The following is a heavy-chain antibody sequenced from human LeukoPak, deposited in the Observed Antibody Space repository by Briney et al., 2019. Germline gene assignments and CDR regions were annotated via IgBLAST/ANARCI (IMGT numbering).Heavy chain of an antibody. CDR1: GFTFDDYA. V-gene: IGHV3-43*02. J-gene: IGHJ4*02. Sequence: GGSLRLSWAASGFTFDDYAMRWGRQAPGKGLGWVFFISGGGGSTTYAYSVKGRFNISRDHSKNSLYLQITTLRNEDTALYYCAKGNWMIAVVEGIDYWGQGTLVTVSS. CDR3: AKGNWMIAVVEGIDY. D-gene: IGHD3-22*01. CDR2: ISGGGGST.